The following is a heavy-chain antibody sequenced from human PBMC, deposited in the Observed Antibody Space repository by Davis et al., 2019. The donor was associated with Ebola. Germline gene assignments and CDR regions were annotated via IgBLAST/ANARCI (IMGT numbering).Heavy chain of an antibody. CDR3: ARGGLLVVVPAAVSHYYYYGMDV. CDR2: IYHSGST. D-gene: IGHD2-2*01. CDR1: GGSISSGGYS. J-gene: IGHJ6*02. V-gene: IGHV4-30-2*01. Sequence: PSETLSLTCAVSGGSISSGGYSWSWIRQPPGKGLEWIGYIYHSGSTYYNPSLKSRVTISVDRSKNQFSLKLSSVTAADTAVYYCARGGLLVVVPAAVSHYYYYGMDVWGQGTTVTVSS.